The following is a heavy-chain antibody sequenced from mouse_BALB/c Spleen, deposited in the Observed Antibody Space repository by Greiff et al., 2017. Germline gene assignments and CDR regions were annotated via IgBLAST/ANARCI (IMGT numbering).Heavy chain of an antibody. CDR1: GFTFSSYT. J-gene: IGHJ2*01. D-gene: IGHD2-14*01. CDR2: ISSGGSYT. CDR3: ARPVRLGGFDY. V-gene: IGHV5-6-4*01. Sequence: EVMLVESGGGLVKPGGSLKLSCAASGFTFSSYTMSWVRQTPEKRLEWVATISSGGSYTYYPDSVKGRFTISRDNAKNTLYLQMSSLKSEDTAMYYCARPVRLGGFDYWGQGTTLTVSS.